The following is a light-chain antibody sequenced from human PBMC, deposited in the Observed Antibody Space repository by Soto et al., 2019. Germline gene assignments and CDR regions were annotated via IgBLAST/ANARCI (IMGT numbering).Light chain of an antibody. J-gene: IGLJ2*01. V-gene: IGLV2-14*01. CDR2: EVS. CDR1: SRDVGGYNY. CDR3: IAFTSYSVQV. Sequence: QYALTQPASVSGSHGPSITISCTGTSRDVGGYNYVSWYQQHPGKAPKLMIYEVSYRPSGISNRFSGSKSGYPASLTNSGVQAADEADYYCIAFTSYSVQVFGGGNKVTV.